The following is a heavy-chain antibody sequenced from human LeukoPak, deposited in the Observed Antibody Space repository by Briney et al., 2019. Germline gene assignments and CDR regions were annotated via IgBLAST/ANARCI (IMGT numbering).Heavy chain of an antibody. CDR1: GVSISSSNW. CDR2: IYHSGST. V-gene: IGHV4-4*02. J-gene: IGHJ4*02. Sequence: GTLSLTCAVSGVSISSSNWWSWIRQPPGKGLEWIGEIYHSGSTSYSPSLKSRVTISVDKSKNQFSLNLNSVTAADTAVYYCARGGLTFGGDWGQGTLVTVSS. CDR3: ARGGLTFGGD. D-gene: IGHD3-10*01.